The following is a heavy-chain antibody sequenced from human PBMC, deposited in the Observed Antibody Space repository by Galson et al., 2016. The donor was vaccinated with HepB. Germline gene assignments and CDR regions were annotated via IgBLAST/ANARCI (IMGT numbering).Heavy chain of an antibody. J-gene: IGHJ3*02. CDR3: ARQVKEALGGFDI. Sequence: QSGAEVKKPGESLKISCQTPGYTFTYYWIAWVRQMPGKGLEWMAIIYPGDSETKYSPAFRGQVTVSADESINTAYLQWRSLEASDTANYYCARQVKEALGGFDIWGQGTMVTVSS. CDR1: GYTFTYYW. CDR2: IYPGDSET. V-gene: IGHV5-51*01. D-gene: IGHD1-26*01.